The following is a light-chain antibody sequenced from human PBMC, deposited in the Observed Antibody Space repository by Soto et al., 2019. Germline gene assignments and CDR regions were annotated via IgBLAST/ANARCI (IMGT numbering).Light chain of an antibody. CDR1: QSVSNNY. V-gene: IGKV3-20*01. Sequence: EIVLPQSQGTLSLSPGERATLSCRARQSVSNNYVAWYQQKPGQAPRLLIYLASSRATGIPDRFSGSGSGTDFTLTISRLELEDFAVYYCQQCSTSPLTFGQGTRVDIK. CDR3: QQCSTSPLT. CDR2: LAS. J-gene: IGKJ1*01.